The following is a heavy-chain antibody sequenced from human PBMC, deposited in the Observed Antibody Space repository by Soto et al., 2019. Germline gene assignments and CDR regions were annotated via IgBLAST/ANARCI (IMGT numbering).Heavy chain of an antibody. J-gene: IGHJ4*02. D-gene: IGHD3-16*01. CDR3: AKPISFAGAKGFDC. CDR1: GFTFNSYA. CDR2: ITGSGYGT. Sequence: EVQLLESGGGLVQPGGSLRLSCAASGFTFNSYAMSWVRQAPGKGLEWVSGITGSGYGTYYADSVTGRFAISRDNSKNTLYLQMISLRADDTGVYYCAKPISFAGAKGFDCWGQGTLVTVSS. V-gene: IGHV3-23*01.